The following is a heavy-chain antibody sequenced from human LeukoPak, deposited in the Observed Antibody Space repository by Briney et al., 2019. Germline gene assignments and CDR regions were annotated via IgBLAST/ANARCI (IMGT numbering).Heavy chain of an antibody. Sequence: PGGSLRLSCAASGFTFSSYAMNWVRQAPGKGLEWVSSISSSSSYIYYAESVKGRFTISRDNAKNSLYLQMNSLRAEDTAVYYCARRETSFSPIFGVVYPYRFDPWGQGTLVTVSS. CDR2: ISSSSSYI. V-gene: IGHV3-21*01. CDR3: ARRETSFSPIFGVVYPYRFDP. D-gene: IGHD3-3*01. J-gene: IGHJ5*02. CDR1: GFTFSSYA.